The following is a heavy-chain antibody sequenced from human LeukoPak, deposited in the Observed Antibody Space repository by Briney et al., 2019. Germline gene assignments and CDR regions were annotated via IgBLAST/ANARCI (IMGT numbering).Heavy chain of an antibody. J-gene: IGHJ4*02. CDR2: ISLGGLT. V-gene: IGHV4-4*02. CDR1: GGPITTTNY. Sequence: SETLSLTCAVSGGPITTTNYWSWVRQPPGQGLEWIGEISLGGLTNFNPSLKGRVSISLDKSKNQLSLKLTSVTAADTAVYYCSRENGAFSPFGYWGQGTLVTATS. CDR3: SRENGAFSPFGY. D-gene: IGHD2-8*01.